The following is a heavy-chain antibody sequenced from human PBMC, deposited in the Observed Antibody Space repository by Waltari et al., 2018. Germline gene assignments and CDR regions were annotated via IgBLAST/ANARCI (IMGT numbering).Heavy chain of an antibody. D-gene: IGHD4-17*01. V-gene: IGHV3-48*04. CDR3: ARRAVTSSHYYYYMDV. Sequence: EVQLVESGGGLVQPGGSLRLSCAASGFTFSSYSMTWVRQAQGKGLEWVSYIRSSSTIYYADSVKGRFTISRDNAKNSLYLQMNSLRAEDTAVYYGARRAVTSSHYYYYMDVWGKGTTVTVSS. J-gene: IGHJ6*03. CDR1: GFTFSSYS. CDR2: IRSSSTI.